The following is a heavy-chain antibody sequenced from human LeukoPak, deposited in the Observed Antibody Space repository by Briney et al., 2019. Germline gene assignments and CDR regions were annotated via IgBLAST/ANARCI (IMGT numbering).Heavy chain of an antibody. J-gene: IGHJ4*02. CDR3: ARSLTAAAGNLGY. CDR2: ISSSSSYV. Sequence: GSLLLSCAASGFPFSSYSMNWVRQAPGKGLAWVSSISSSSSYVNYADSVRGRFTISRDNAKNSLYLQMNSLRAEDTAVYYCARSLTAAAGNLGYWGQGTLITVSS. CDR1: GFPFSSYS. D-gene: IGHD6-13*01. V-gene: IGHV3-21*01.